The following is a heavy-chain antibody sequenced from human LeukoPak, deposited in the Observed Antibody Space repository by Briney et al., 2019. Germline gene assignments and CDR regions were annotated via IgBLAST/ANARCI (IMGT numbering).Heavy chain of an antibody. CDR3: ARFSSGWYYFDY. Sequence: GRSLRLSCAPSGLTFSSYAMHWVRQAPGKGLEWVAVIWYDGDNKYYADSVKGRFTISRDNAKNSLYLQMNSLRAEDTAVYYCARFSSGWYYFDYWGQGTLVTVSS. J-gene: IGHJ4*02. V-gene: IGHV3-33*01. CDR1: GLTFSSYA. CDR2: IWYDGDNK. D-gene: IGHD6-19*01.